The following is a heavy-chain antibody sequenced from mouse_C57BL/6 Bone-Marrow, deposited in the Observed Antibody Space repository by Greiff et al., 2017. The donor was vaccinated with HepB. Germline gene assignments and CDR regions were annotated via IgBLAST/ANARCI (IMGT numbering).Heavy chain of an antibody. CDR3: ARRANYGNPYYAMDY. CDR1: GYAFSSSW. Sequence: QVQLQQSGPELVKPGASVKISCKASGYAFSSSWMNWVKQRPGKGLEWIGRIYPGDGDTNYNGKFKGKATLTADKSSSTAYMQLSSLTSEDSAVYFCARRANYGNPYYAMDYWGQGTSVTVSS. J-gene: IGHJ4*01. D-gene: IGHD2-1*01. CDR2: IYPGDGDT. V-gene: IGHV1-82*01.